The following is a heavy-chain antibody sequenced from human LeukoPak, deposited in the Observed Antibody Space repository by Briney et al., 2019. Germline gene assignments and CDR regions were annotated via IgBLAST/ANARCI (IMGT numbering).Heavy chain of an antibody. D-gene: IGHD2-21*02. J-gene: IGHJ4*02. CDR1: GLSFSSYD. CDR3: ARDYGDLDY. Sequence: GGSLRLSCAASGLSFSSYDMVWVRQPPGEGLEWVSSISSSSSYIYYADSVKGRFTISRENAKNSLYLQMKSLRAEATAVYLCARDYGDLDYWGQGTLVTVSS. CDR2: ISSSSSYI. V-gene: IGHV3-21*01.